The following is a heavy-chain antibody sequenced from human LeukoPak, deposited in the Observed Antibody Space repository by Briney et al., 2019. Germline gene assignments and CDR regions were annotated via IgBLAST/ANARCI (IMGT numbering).Heavy chain of an antibody. CDR1: GGTFSSYA. CDR2: IIPIFGTA. J-gene: IGHJ6*02. CDR3: ARALKRWLQLPTGPYYYYGMDV. D-gene: IGHD5-24*01. Sequence: ASVTVSCTASGGTFSSYAISWVRQAPGQGLEWMGGIIPIFGTANYAQKFQGRVTITADESTSTAYMELSSLRSEDTAVYYCARALKRWLQLPTGPYYYYGMDVWGQGTTVTVSS. V-gene: IGHV1-69*13.